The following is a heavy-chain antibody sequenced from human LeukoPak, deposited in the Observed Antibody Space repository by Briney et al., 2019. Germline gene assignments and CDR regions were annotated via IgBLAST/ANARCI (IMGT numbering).Heavy chain of an antibody. D-gene: IGHD5-12*01. CDR3: ARGPRWLRILNWFDP. J-gene: IGHJ5*02. CDR1: GFTFSSYW. Sequence: GGSLRLSCAASGFTFSSYWMHWVRQAPGKGLVWVSRINSDGSSTSYADSVKGRFTISRDNAKNTLYLQMNSLRAEDTAVYYCARGPRWLRILNWFDPWGQGTLVTVSS. V-gene: IGHV3-74*01. CDR2: INSDGSST.